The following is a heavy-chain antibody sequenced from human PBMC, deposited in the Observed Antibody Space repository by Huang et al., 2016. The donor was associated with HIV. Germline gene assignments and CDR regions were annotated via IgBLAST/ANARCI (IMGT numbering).Heavy chain of an antibody. J-gene: IGHJ3*02. Sequence: QVQLVQSGAEVKKPGASVKVSCKASGYTFTGYDINWVRQATGQGLEWMGSMNPNSGNTSYAQKFQGRVTLTRNTSINSAYMELSSLRFDDTAVYYCARGYGYTLGMWGQGTMVTVSS. V-gene: IGHV1-8*01. CDR2: MNPNSGNT. D-gene: IGHD5-12*01. CDR3: ARGYGYTLGM. CDR1: GYTFTGYD.